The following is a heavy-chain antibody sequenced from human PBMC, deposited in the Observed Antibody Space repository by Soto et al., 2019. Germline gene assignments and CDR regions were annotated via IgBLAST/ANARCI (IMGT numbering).Heavy chain of an antibody. Sequence: PGESLKISCKGSGYSFAGYWITWVRQKPGKGLEWMGRIDPSDSQTYYSPSFRGHVTISATKSITTVFLQWSSLRASDTAIYYCAVFRSSWFGDGRLDSWGPGTLVTVSS. CDR3: AVFRSSWFGDGRLDS. D-gene: IGHD6-13*01. CDR1: GYSFAGYW. V-gene: IGHV5-10-1*01. J-gene: IGHJ4*02. CDR2: IDPSDSQT.